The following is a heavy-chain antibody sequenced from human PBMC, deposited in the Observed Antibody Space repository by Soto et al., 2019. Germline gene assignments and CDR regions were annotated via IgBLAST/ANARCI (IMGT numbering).Heavy chain of an antibody. J-gene: IGHJ2*01. CDR1: GFTFSSYG. CDR3: AKDREWFGEEDASDI. D-gene: IGHD3-10*01. Sequence: GGSLRLSCAASGFTFSSYGMHWVRQAPGKGLEWVAVISYDGSNRYYADSVQGRFTISRDNSKNTLYLQMDSLRAEDTAVYYCAKDREWFGEEDASDIWGRGTLVTLSS. CDR2: ISYDGSNR. V-gene: IGHV3-30*18.